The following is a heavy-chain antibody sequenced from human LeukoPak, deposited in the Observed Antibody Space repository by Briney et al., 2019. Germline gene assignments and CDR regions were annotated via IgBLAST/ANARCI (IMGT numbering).Heavy chain of an antibody. D-gene: IGHD5-12*01. J-gene: IGHJ2*01. CDR3: ARSPMATESWYFDL. Sequence: GGSLRLSCAASGFAFSTCVMTWVRWTPGKGLEWVSSISGRADNTYYADSVKGRFTISRDNSKNTLDLQMSNLRAEDTAVYFCARSPMATESWYFDLWGRGTLVTVSS. V-gene: IGHV3-23*01. CDR2: ISGRADNT. CDR1: GFAFSTCV.